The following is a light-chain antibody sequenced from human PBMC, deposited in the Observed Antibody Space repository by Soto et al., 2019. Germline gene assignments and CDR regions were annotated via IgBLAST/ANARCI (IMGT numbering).Light chain of an antibody. CDR1: QDMSSY. CDR2: AAS. Sequence: DIQMTQSPSSLSAAVGDRVTITCQASQDMSSYLNWYQQKPGKVPYLLIYAASNMETGVLSRFSGSVSGTDFTFAISSLPPEDIATYYCQRYDKLPITFGQGTRLEIK. J-gene: IGKJ5*01. CDR3: QRYDKLPIT. V-gene: IGKV1-33*01.